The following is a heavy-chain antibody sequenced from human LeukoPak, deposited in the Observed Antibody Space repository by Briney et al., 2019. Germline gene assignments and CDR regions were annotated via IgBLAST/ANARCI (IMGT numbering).Heavy chain of an antibody. CDR2: INPSGGST. CDR3: ARGPRGEYLPGIAAYY. V-gene: IGHV1-46*01. Sequence: ASVKVSCKASGYTFTSYYMHWVRQAPGQGLEWMGIINPSGGSTSYAQKFQGRVTMTRDTSTSTVYMELSSLRSEDTAVYYCARGPRGEYLPGIAAYYWGQGTLVTVSS. CDR1: GYTFTSYY. J-gene: IGHJ4*02. D-gene: IGHD6-25*01.